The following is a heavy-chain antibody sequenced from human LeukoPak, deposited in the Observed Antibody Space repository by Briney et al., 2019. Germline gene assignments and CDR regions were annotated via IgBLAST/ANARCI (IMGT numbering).Heavy chain of an antibody. Sequence: PGGSLRLSCAASGFTFSSYAMHWVRQAPGKGLEYVSAFSSNGGSTYYANSVKGRFTISRDNSKNTLYLQMGSLRAEDMAVYYCAKDPNLKYYYYYYYMDVWGKGTTVTISS. CDR2: FSSNGGST. D-gene: IGHD2-2*01. J-gene: IGHJ6*03. CDR3: AKDPNLKYYYYYYYMDV. CDR1: GFTFSSYA. V-gene: IGHV3-64*01.